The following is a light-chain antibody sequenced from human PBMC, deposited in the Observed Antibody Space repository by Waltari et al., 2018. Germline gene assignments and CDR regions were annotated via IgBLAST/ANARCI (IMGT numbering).Light chain of an antibody. CDR1: GSNIGAGSD. Sequence: QSVLTQPPSVSGAPGQRVTISCTGSGSNIGAGSDVHWYQQLPRAAPKPLIYGSTSRPLGVPARFFGSTSGTSASLAITGLQAEDEADYYCQSYDTSLSVVFGGGTKLTVL. CDR3: QSYDTSLSVV. CDR2: GST. J-gene: IGLJ3*02. V-gene: IGLV1-40*01.